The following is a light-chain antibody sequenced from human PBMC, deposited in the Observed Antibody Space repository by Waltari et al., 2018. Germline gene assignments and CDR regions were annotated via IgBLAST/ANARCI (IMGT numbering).Light chain of an antibody. J-gene: IGKJ1*01. CDR1: QSVLYSSNNKNY. CDR2: WAS. Sequence: DIVMTQSPDSLAVSLGERATINCKSSQSVLYSSNNKNYLAWYQQKPGPPPKLLIYWASTRESGVPDRFSGRGSGTDFTLTISSLQAEDVAVYYCQQYYTTPWTFGQGTKVEIK. CDR3: QQYYTTPWT. V-gene: IGKV4-1*01.